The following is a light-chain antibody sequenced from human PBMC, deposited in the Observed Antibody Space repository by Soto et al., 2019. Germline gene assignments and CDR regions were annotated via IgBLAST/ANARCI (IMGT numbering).Light chain of an antibody. CDR2: EDN. J-gene: IGLJ2*01. Sequence: NFMLTQPHSVSESPGKTVTISCTRSSGSIASNYVQWYQQRPGSAPTTVIYEDNQRHSGVPDRFSGSTDGSSNSASLTISGLQTEDEADYYCQSYDSSTVVFGGGTKVTVL. CDR1: SGSIASNY. V-gene: IGLV6-57*04. CDR3: QSYDSSTVV.